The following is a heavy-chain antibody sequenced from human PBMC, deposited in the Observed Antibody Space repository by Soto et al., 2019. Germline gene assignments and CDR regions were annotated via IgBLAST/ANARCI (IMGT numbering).Heavy chain of an antibody. CDR3: ARVGYCSSTSCYSRPYYYYYYMDV. CDR2: IYYSGST. J-gene: IGHJ6*03. CDR1: GGSISSYY. V-gene: IGHV4-59*01. D-gene: IGHD2-2*03. Sequence: PSETLSLTCTVSGGSISSYYWSWVRQPPGKGLEWIGYIYYSGSTNYNPSLKSRVTISVDTSKNQFSLKLSSVTAADTAVYYCARVGYCSSTSCYSRPYYYYYYMDVWGKGTTVTVSS.